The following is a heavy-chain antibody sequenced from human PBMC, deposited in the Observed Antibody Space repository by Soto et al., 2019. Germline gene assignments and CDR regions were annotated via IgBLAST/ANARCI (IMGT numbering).Heavy chain of an antibody. CDR1: GYTFTSYA. CDR2: INAGNGNT. J-gene: IGHJ5*02. CDR3: ARQYYDILTGYYIYWFDP. D-gene: IGHD3-9*01. Sequence: ASLKVSCKSSGYTFTSYAMHWVRQAPGQRLEWMGWINAGNGNTKYSQKFQGRVTITRDTSASTAYMELSSLRSEDTAVYYCARQYYDILTGYYIYWFDPWGQGTLVTVSS. V-gene: IGHV1-3*01.